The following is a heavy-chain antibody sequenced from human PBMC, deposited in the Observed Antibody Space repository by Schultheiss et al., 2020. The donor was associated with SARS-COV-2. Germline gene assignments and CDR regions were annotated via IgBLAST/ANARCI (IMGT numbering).Heavy chain of an antibody. J-gene: IGHJ4*02. V-gene: IGHV4-34*01. CDR3: ARGDRGGRVDY. D-gene: IGHD2-15*01. CDR1: GGSISSYY. Sequence: SETLSLTCTVSGGSISSYYWSWIRQPPGKGLEWIGEINHSGSTNYNPSLKSRVTISVDTSKNQFSLKLSSVTAADTAVYYCARGDRGGRVDYWGQGTLVTVSS. CDR2: INHSGST.